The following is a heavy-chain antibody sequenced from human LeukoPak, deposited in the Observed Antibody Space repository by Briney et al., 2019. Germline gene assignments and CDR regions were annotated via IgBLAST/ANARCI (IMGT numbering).Heavy chain of an antibody. V-gene: IGHV3-9*01. CDR3: AEGELEGNLDY. D-gene: IGHD1-1*01. CDR2: ISWNSGSI. Sequence: GRSLRLSCAASGFTFDDYAMHWVRQAPGKGLEWVSGISWNSGSIGYADSVKGRFTISRDDAKNSLYLQMNSLRAEDTALYYCAEGELEGNLDYWGQGTLVTVSS. CDR1: GFTFDDYA. J-gene: IGHJ4*02.